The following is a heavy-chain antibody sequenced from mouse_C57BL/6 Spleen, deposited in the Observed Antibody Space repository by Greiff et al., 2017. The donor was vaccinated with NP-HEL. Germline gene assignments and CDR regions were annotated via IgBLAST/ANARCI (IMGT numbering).Heavy chain of an antibody. J-gene: IGHJ2*01. CDR3: ARSEGYYDY. V-gene: IGHV1-52*01. Sequence: VQLKQPGAELVRPGSSVKLSCKASGYTFTSYWMHWVKQRPIQGLEWIGNIDPSDSETHYNQKFKDKATLTVDKSSSTAYMQLSSLTSEDSAVYYCARSEGYYDYWGQGTTLTVSS. CDR1: GYTFTSYW. CDR2: IDPSDSET.